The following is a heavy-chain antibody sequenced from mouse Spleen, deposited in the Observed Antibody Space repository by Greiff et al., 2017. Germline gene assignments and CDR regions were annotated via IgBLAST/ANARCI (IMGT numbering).Heavy chain of an antibody. Sequence: EVKLQESGGGLVQPGGSLSLSCAASGFTFTDYYMSWVRQPPGKALEWLGFIRNKANGYTIEYSASVKGRFTISRDNSQSILYLQMNALRAEDSATYYCVSYTGTYYFDYWGQGTTVTVSS. D-gene: IGHD4-1*01. J-gene: IGHJ2*01. CDR3: VSYTGTYYFDY. CDR2: IRNKANGYTI. CDR1: GFTFTDYY. V-gene: IGHV7-3*01.